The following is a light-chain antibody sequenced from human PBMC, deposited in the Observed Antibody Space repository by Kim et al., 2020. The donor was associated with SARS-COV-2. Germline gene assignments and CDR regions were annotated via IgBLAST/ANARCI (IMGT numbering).Light chain of an antibody. J-gene: IGKJ5*01. Sequence: DIQMTQSPSSLSASVGDRVTITCQASQDISNYLNWYQQKPGKAPKLLIYDASNLETGVPSSFSGSGSGTDFTFTISSLQPEVIATYYRQQNNTLPIFGQRTRLEIK. CDR2: DAS. CDR3: QQNNTLPI. CDR1: QDISNY. V-gene: IGKV1-33*01.